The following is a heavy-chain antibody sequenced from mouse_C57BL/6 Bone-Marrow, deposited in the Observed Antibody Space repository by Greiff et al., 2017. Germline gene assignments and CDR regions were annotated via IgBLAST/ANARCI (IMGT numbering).Heavy chain of an antibody. CDR3: ASLTTVVPYFDD. J-gene: IGHJ2*01. D-gene: IGHD1-1*01. CDR1: GYTFTSYW. Sequence: QVQLQQPGAELVKPGASVKMSCKASGYTFTSYWITWVKQRPGQGLEWIGDIYPGSGSTNYNEKFKSKATLTVDTSSSTADMQLRSLTSDDSAVYYCASLTTVVPYFDDWGQGTTLTVSS. CDR2: IYPGSGST. V-gene: IGHV1-55*01.